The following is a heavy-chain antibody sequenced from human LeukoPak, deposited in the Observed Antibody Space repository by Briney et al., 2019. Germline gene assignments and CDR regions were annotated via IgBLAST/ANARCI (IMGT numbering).Heavy chain of an antibody. V-gene: IGHV4-39*01. Sequence: SETLSLTCTVSGGSISSSSYYWGWIRQPPGKGLEWIGSIYYSGSTYYNPSLKSRVTISVDTSKNQFSLKLSSVTAADTAVYYCASPIAAAEYYYSGMDVWGQGTTVTVS. CDR2: IYYSGST. D-gene: IGHD6-13*01. CDR3: ASPIAAAEYYYSGMDV. J-gene: IGHJ6*02. CDR1: GGSISSSSYY.